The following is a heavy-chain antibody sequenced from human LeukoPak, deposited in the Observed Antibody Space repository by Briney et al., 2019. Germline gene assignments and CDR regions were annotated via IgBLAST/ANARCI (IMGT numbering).Heavy chain of an antibody. Sequence: ASVKVSYKASGGTFSSYAISWVRQAPGQGLEWMGRIIPILGIANYAQKFQGRVTTTADKSTSTAYMELSSLRSEDTAVYYCARDLGGSYYVDYFDYWGQGTLVTVSS. CDR2: IIPILGIA. CDR3: ARDLGGSYYVDYFDY. J-gene: IGHJ4*02. D-gene: IGHD1-26*01. V-gene: IGHV1-69*04. CDR1: GGTFSSYA.